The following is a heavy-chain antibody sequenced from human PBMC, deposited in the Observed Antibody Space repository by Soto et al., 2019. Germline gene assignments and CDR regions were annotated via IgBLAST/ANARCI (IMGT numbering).Heavy chain of an antibody. J-gene: IGHJ6*02. V-gene: IGHV1-69*13. Sequence: SVKVSCKASGGTFSSYAISWVRQAPGQGLEWMGGIIPIFGTANYAQKFQGRVTITADESTSTAYMELSSLRSEDTAVYYCARGLRYGSGSYYYGMDVWGQGTTVTVSS. D-gene: IGHD3-10*01. CDR1: GGTFSSYA. CDR2: IIPIFGTA. CDR3: ARGLRYGSGSYYYGMDV.